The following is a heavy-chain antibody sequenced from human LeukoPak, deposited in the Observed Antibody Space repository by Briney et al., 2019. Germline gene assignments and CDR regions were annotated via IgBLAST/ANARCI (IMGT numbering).Heavy chain of an antibody. J-gene: IGHJ3*02. CDR2: IYYSGNT. Sequence: SETLSLTCTVSGGSISSSSYFWGLIRQPPGKRLEYIGSIYYSGNTYYNPSLKSRVTISVDTSKNQLSLRLSSVTAADTAVYYCARHRIAAPFSAFDIWGQGTIVTVSS. D-gene: IGHD6-13*01. CDR1: GGSISSSSYF. CDR3: ARHRIAAPFSAFDI. V-gene: IGHV4-39*01.